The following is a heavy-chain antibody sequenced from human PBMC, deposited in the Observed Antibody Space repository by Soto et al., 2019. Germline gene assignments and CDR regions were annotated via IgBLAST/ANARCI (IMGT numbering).Heavy chain of an antibody. V-gene: IGHV2-70*01. CDR1: GFSLSTSGMC. CDR3: ARMRALRMPTRTLYYYYYGMDV. D-gene: IGHD2-15*01. CDR2: IDWDDDK. J-gene: IGHJ6*02. Sequence: SGPTLVNPTQTLTLTCTFSGFSLSTSGMCVCWIRQPPGKALEWLALIDWDDDKYYSTSLKTRLTISKDTSKNQVVLTMTNMDPVDTATYYCARMRALRMPTRTLYYYYYGMDVWGQGTTVTVSS.